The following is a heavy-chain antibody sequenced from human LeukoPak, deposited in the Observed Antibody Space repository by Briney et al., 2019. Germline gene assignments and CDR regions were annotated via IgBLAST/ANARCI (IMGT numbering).Heavy chain of an antibody. D-gene: IGHD2-2*01. CDR1: GYTFTSYD. J-gene: IGHJ5*02. V-gene: IGHV1-8*01. Sequence: GASVKVPCKASGYTFTSYDINWVRQATGQGLEWMGWMNPNSGNTGYAQKFQGRVTMTRNTSISTAYMELSSLRSEDTAVYYCARGRFCSSTSCYVNWFDPWGQGTLVTVSS. CDR2: MNPNSGNT. CDR3: ARGRFCSSTSCYVNWFDP.